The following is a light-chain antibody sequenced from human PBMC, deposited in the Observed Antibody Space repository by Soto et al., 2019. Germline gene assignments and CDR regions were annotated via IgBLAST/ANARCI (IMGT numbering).Light chain of an antibody. J-gene: IGLJ2*01. CDR2: DVS. V-gene: IGLV2-14*03. Sequence: QSALTQPASVSGSPGQSITISCTGTSSDVGASKYVSWYQQHPGTVPTLIIYDVSDRPSGVSDRFSGSKSGNTASLTISGLQAEDEADYYCGSYTISNTMVFGGGTQLTVL. CDR3: GSYTISNTMV. CDR1: SSDVGASKY.